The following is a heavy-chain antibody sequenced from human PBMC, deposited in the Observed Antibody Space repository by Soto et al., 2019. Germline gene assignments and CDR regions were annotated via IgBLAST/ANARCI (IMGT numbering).Heavy chain of an antibody. D-gene: IGHD2-2*01. CDR2: ISSSSSHI. Sequence: EVQLVESGGGLVKPGGSLRLSCAASGFSFSSYSMNWVRQAPGKGLEWVSSISSSSSHIYYADSVKGRFTISRDNAKNSLYLQMNSLRAEDTAVYYCARDHCSSTSCYSPWGQGTLVTVSS. CDR3: ARDHCSSTSCYSP. J-gene: IGHJ4*02. CDR1: GFSFSSYS. V-gene: IGHV3-21*01.